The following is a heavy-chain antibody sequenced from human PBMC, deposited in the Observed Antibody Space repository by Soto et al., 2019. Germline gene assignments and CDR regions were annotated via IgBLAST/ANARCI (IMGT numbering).Heavy chain of an antibody. D-gene: IGHD4-17*01. V-gene: IGHV1-18*04. CDR3: ARKDRTTVTTYHYYYGMDV. J-gene: IGHJ6*02. Sequence: ASVKVSCKASGYTFTSYGISWVRQAPGQGLEWMGWISAYNGNTNYAQKLQGRVTMTTDTSTSTAYMELRSLRSDDTAVYYCARKDRTTVTTYHYYYGMDVWGQGTTVTVSS. CDR1: GYTFTSYG. CDR2: ISAYNGNT.